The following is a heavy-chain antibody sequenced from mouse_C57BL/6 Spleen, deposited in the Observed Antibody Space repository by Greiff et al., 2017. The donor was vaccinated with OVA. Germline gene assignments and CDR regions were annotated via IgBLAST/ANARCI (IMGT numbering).Heavy chain of an antibody. Sequence: EVMLVESEGGLVQPGSSMKLSCTASGFTFSDYYMAWVRQVPEKGLEWVANINYDGSSTYYLDSLKSRFIISRDNAKNILYLQMSSLKSEDTATYYCARGDGSYYFDYWGQGTTLTVSS. CDR2: INYDGSST. CDR3: ARGDGSYYFDY. V-gene: IGHV5-16*01. J-gene: IGHJ2*01. D-gene: IGHD1-1*01. CDR1: GFTFSDYY.